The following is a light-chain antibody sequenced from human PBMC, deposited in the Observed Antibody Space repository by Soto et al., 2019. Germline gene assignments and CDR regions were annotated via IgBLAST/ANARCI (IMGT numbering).Light chain of an antibody. CDR1: QSVSSY. J-gene: IGKJ2*01. CDR2: DAS. CDR3: RQRSNWPGT. Sequence: ELVLTQSPATLSLSPGERATLSCRASQSVSSYLAWYQQKPGQAPRLLIYDASNRATGIPARFSGSGSGTDFTLTISSLEPEDFAVYYCRQRSNWPGTFGQGTKLEIK. V-gene: IGKV3-11*01.